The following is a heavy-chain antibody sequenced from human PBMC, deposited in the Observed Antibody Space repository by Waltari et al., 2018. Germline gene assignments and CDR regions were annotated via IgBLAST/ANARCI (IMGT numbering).Heavy chain of an antibody. CDR2: IIPIYGQS. Sequence: QVHLVQSGTELKKPGSSVRVSCRDSGGTFKNYAVTWVRQPLGQGLEWMGSIIPIYGQSNYAQNCQGRRTIAADDSTDTVYMELSGLRSEDTATYYCATLNSADRDYWGQGTLVTVSP. V-gene: IGHV1-69*13. CDR1: GGTFKNYA. CDR3: ATLNSADRDY. J-gene: IGHJ4*02.